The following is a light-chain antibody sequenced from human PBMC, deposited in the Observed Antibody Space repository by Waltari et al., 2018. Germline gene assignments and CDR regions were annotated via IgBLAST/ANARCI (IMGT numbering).Light chain of an antibody. Sequence: QSALSQPASVSGSPGQSVTISCTGTSKDVGATDYASWYQQHPGRAPKLMIYDVRQRSSGVSNRFSGSRAGNTASLTISGLQTEDEADYYCTAYTTSATLVFGGGTRLTVL. J-gene: IGLJ3*02. CDR3: TAYTTSATLV. V-gene: IGLV2-14*03. CDR1: SKDVGATDY. CDR2: DVR.